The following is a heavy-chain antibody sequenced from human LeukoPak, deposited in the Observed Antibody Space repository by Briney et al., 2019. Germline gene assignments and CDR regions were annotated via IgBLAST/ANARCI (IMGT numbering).Heavy chain of an antibody. Sequence: PSETLCPTCTVSGGSISSGSYYWSWIRQPAGKGLEWIGRIYTSGSTNYNPSLKSRVTISVDTSKNQFSLKLSSVTAADTAVYYCARDPDGAWFDPWGQGTLVTVSS. CDR3: ARDPDGAWFDP. CDR2: IYTSGST. CDR1: GGSISSGSYY. D-gene: IGHD1-14*01. J-gene: IGHJ5*02. V-gene: IGHV4-61*02.